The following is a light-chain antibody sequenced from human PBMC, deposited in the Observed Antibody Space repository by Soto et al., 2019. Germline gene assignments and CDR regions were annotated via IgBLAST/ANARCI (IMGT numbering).Light chain of an antibody. CDR1: QSVSSSY. CDR2: GAA. J-gene: IGKJ2*01. Sequence: EIVLTQSPGTLSLSPGERATLSGRASQSVSSSYLAWYQQKPGQAPRLLIYGAASRATGITDRFRGSGSGTDFTLTISRLEPEEFAVYYCQQYGSSPRYTFGQGTKLEIK. V-gene: IGKV3-20*01. CDR3: QQYGSSPRYT.